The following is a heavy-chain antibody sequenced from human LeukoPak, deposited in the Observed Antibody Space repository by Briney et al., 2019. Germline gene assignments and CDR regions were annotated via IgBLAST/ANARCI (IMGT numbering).Heavy chain of an antibody. J-gene: IGHJ4*02. CDR3: ATDLRWELSRDY. CDR2: IKSKTDGGTT. CDR1: GFTFTNAW. V-gene: IGHV3-15*01. D-gene: IGHD3-16*02. Sequence: TGGSLRLSCAVSGFTFTNAWMSWVRQTPGNGLEWLGRIKSKTDGGTTDYAAPVKGRFTISRDDSKNTLYLQMNSLKTEDTAVYYCATDLRWELSRDYWGQGTLVTVSS.